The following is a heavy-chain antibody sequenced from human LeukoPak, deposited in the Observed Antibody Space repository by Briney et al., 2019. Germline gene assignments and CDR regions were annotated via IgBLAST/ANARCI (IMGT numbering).Heavy chain of an antibody. CDR1: GFTFSSYS. CDR3: AGSGSYFLDAFDI. CDR2: ISSSSSYI. Sequence: GGSLRLSCAASGFTFSSYSMNWVRQAPGKGLEWVSSISSSSSYIYYADSVKGRFTISRDNAKNSLYLQMNSLRAEDTAVYYCAGSGSYFLDAFDIWGQGTMVTVSS. J-gene: IGHJ3*02. D-gene: IGHD1-26*01. V-gene: IGHV3-21*01.